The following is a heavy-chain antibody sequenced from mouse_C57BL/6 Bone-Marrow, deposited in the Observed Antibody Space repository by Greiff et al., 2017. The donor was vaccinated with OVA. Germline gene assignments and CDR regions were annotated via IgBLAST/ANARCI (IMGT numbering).Heavy chain of an antibody. CDR2: ISSGGSYT. CDR3: ARRVYYFDY. Sequence: EVNLVESGGDLVKPGGSLKLSCAASGFTFSSYGMSWVRQTPDKRLEWVATISSGGSYTYYPDSVKGRFTISRDNAKNTLYLQMSSLKSEDTAMYYCARRVYYFDYWGQGTTLTVSS. V-gene: IGHV5-6*02. J-gene: IGHJ2*01. CDR1: GFTFSSYG.